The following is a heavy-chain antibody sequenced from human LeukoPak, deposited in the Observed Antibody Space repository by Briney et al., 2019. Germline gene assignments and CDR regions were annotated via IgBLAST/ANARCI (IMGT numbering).Heavy chain of an antibody. CDR1: GGSFSGYY. CDR2: INHSGST. V-gene: IGHV4-34*01. Sequence: SETLSLTCAVYGGSFSGYYWSWIRQPPGKGLEWIGEINHSGSTNYNPSLKSRVTISVDTSKNQFSLKLSSVTAADTAVYYCARGRRNDYVWGSYRYPFDYWGQGTLVTVSS. J-gene: IGHJ4*02. CDR3: ARGRRNDYVWGSYRYPFDY. D-gene: IGHD3-16*02.